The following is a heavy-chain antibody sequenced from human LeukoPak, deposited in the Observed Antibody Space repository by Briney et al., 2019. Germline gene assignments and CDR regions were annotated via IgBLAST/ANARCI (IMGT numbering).Heavy chain of an antibody. Sequence: ASVKVSCKASGYTFTGYYMHWVRQAPGQGLEWMGWINTNSGGTNYAQKFQGRVTMTRDTSISTAYMELSRLRSDDTSLCYWARETGEGGYWGQGTLITVS. V-gene: IGHV1-2*02. CDR3: ARETGEGGY. D-gene: IGHD7-27*01. J-gene: IGHJ1*01. CDR2: INTNSGGT. CDR1: GYTFTGYY.